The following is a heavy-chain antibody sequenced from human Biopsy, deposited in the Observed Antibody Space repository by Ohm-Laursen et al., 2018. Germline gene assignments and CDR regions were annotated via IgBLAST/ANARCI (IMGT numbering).Heavy chain of an antibody. Sequence: GSSVKVSCKGSEFSFSRYDMHWVRQAPGRGLEWMGIISPSGGGTVDTQKFQDRLTMTRDTSTSTVHMELKSLKSEDTAVYYCAIFEGYSDDNLDYEHYGMDVWGQGTTVTVSS. CDR3: AIFEGYSDDNLDYEHYGMDV. CDR1: EFSFSRYD. J-gene: IGHJ6*02. V-gene: IGHV1-46*01. CDR2: ISPSGGGT. D-gene: IGHD1-26*01.